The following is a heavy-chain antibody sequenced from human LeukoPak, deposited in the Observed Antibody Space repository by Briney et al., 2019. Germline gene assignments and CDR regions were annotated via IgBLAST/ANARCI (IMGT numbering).Heavy chain of an antibody. V-gene: IGHV1-2*02. CDR3: ARADGDIVVVPAQDDAFDI. Sequence: ASVKVSCKASGYTFTGYYMHWVRQALGQGLEWMGWINPNSGGTNYAQKFQGRVTMARDTSISTAYMELSRLRSDDTAVYYCARADGDIVVVPAQDDAFDIWGQGTMVTVSS. CDR1: GYTFTGYY. D-gene: IGHD2-2*01. J-gene: IGHJ3*02. CDR2: INPNSGGT.